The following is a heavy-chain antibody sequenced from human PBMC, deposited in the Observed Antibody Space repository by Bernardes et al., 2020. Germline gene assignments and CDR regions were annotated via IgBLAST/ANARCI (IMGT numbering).Heavy chain of an antibody. V-gene: IGHV1-8*01. Sequence: ASVKVSCKASGYTFPSYDINWVRQATGQGLEWMGWMNPNSGNTGYAQKFQGRVTMTRNTSISTAYMELSSLRSEDTAVYYCARGDYDFWSGYLRSGPYYYYMDVWGKGTTVTVSS. D-gene: IGHD3-3*01. CDR2: MNPNSGNT. CDR1: GYTFPSYD. CDR3: ARGDYDFWSGYLRSGPYYYYMDV. J-gene: IGHJ6*03.